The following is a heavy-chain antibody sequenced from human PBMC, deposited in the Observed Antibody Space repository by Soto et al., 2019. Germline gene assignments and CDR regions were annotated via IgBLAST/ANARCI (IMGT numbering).Heavy chain of an antibody. V-gene: IGHV3-30*18. J-gene: IGHJ4*02. CDR3: AKDPLGMIAAPTMFYFDY. D-gene: IGHD6-13*01. CDR2: ISYDGSNK. Sequence: GGSRILSGAASGFSISSYALHWVRQAPGKWVEWVAVISYDGSNKYYADSVKGRFTISRDNSKNTLYLQMNSLRAEDTAVYYCAKDPLGMIAAPTMFYFDYWGQGTLVSVSS. CDR1: GFSISSYA.